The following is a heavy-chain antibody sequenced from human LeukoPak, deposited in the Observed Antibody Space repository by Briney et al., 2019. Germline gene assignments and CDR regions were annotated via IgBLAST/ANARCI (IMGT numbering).Heavy chain of an antibody. D-gene: IGHD3-10*01. J-gene: IGHJ6*03. CDR2: IYSGGST. CDR1: GFTFSDSY. V-gene: IGHV3-66*01. Sequence: GGSLRLSCAASGFTFSDSYMTWIRQAPGKGLEWVSVIYSGGSTYYADSVKGRFTISRDKSKNTLYLQMNSLRAEDTAVYYCARCRVTMLRGITIGDYGYYMDVWGKGTTVTISS. CDR3: ARCRVTMLRGITIGDYGYYMDV.